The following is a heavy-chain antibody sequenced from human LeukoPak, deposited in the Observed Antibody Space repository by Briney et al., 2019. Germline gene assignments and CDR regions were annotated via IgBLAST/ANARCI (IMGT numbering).Heavy chain of an antibody. CDR2: IYTSGST. CDR3: AREYSSSWSLGGYYGMDV. Sequence: SETLSLTCTVSGGSISSYYWCWIRQPAGKGLEWIGRIYTSGSTNYNPSLKSRVTMSVDTSKNQFSLKLSSVTAADTAVYYCAREYSSSWSLGGYYGMDVWGQGTTVTVSS. V-gene: IGHV4-4*07. D-gene: IGHD6-13*01. J-gene: IGHJ6*02. CDR1: GGSISSYY.